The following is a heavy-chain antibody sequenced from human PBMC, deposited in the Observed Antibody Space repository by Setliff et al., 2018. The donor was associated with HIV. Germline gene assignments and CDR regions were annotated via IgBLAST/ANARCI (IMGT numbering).Heavy chain of an antibody. CDR3: ARVRYCSGGSCYGGEYWFDP. V-gene: IGHV1-46*01. CDR1: GYTFTSYY. J-gene: IGHJ5*02. CDR2: IHPSGGST. D-gene: IGHD2-15*01. Sequence: GASVKVSCKASGYTFTSYYIHWVRQAPGQGLEWMGVIHPSGGSTSYAQSVQDRVTMTRDTSTSTVYMELSSLRSEDTAVYYCARVRYCSGGSCYGGEYWFDPWGQGTLVTVSS.